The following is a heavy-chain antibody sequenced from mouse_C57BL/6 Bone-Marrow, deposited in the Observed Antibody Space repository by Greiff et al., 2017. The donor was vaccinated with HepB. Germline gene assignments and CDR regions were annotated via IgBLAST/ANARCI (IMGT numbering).Heavy chain of an antibody. CDR3: RGDYYAMDY. CDR1: GFTFSSYG. Sequence: EVMLVESGGDLVKPGGSLKLSCAASGFTFSSYGMSWVRQTPDKRLEWVATISSGGSYTYYPDSVKGRFTISRDNAKNTLYLQMSCLKSEDTAMYYCRGDYYAMDYWGQGTSVTVSS. CDR2: ISSGGSYT. V-gene: IGHV5-6*01. J-gene: IGHJ4*01.